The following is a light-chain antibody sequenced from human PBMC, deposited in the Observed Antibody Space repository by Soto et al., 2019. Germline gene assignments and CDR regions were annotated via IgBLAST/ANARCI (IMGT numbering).Light chain of an antibody. V-gene: IGKV1-9*01. CDR1: QGINTF. Sequence: DIQLTQSPSFLSASVGDRVTITCRASQGINTFLAWYQQRPGTAPKFLIYGASTLQRGVPSRFSGSGSGTEFTLTISSLQPEDFATYYCHYLTTYSLFGPGTKVDIK. J-gene: IGKJ3*01. CDR2: GAS. CDR3: HYLTTYSL.